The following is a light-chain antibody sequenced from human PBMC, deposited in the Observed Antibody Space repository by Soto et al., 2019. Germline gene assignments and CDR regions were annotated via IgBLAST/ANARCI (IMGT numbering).Light chain of an antibody. V-gene: IGLV2-14*01. CDR2: DVS. Sequence: QSALTQPASVSGSPGQSITISCTGTSSDVGGSNYASWYQQHPGKAPKLMIYDVSNRPSGVSNRFSGSKSGNTASLTISGLQAEDEADYYCSSYTSSSTLYVFGTGTKLTVL. J-gene: IGLJ1*01. CDR3: SSYTSSSTLYV. CDR1: SSDVGGSNY.